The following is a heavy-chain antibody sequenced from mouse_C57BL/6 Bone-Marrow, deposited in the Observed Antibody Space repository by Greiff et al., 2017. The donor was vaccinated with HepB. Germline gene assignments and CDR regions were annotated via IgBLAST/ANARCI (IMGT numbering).Heavy chain of an antibody. D-gene: IGHD4-1*01. J-gene: IGHJ2*01. CDR3: ARDNWDNY. CDR2: ISDGGSYT. V-gene: IGHV5-4*01. Sequence: VKLMESGGGLLKPGGSLKLSCAASGFTFRSYAMSWVRQTPEKRLVWVATISDGGSYTYYPDNVKGRFTISRDNAKNNLYLQMSHLKSEGTAMYYCARDNWDNYWGQGTTLAVSS. CDR1: GFTFRSYA.